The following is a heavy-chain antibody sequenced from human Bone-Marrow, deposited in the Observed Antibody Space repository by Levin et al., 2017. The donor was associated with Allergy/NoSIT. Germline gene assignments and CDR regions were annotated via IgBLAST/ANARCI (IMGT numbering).Heavy chain of an antibody. V-gene: IGHV4-4*02. CDR3: AVVGGNSAAFFH. D-gene: IGHD4-23*01. CDR2: IYHSGGA. J-gene: IGHJ4*02. Sequence: SETLSLTCAVSHASISSTNWWSWVRQPPGKGLEWIGEIYHSGGANYNPSLKSRVTMSVDRSNNEFSLNLTSVTAADTAVYFCAVVGGNSAAFFHWGQGTLVTVSS. CDR1: HASISSTNW.